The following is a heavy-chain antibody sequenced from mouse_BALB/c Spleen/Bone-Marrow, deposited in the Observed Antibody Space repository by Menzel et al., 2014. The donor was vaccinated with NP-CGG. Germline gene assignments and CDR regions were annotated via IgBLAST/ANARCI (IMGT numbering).Heavy chain of an antibody. CDR3: ARDYGSSVFAY. CDR2: IYPGNVNT. Sequence: VQRVESGPELVKPGASVRISCKASGYTFTSYYIHWVKQRPGQGLEWIGWIYPGNVNTKYNEKFKGKATLTADKSSSTAYMQLSSLTSEDSAVYFCARDYGSSVFAYWGQGTLVTVSA. CDR1: GYTFTSYY. D-gene: IGHD1-1*01. J-gene: IGHJ3*01. V-gene: IGHV1S56*01.